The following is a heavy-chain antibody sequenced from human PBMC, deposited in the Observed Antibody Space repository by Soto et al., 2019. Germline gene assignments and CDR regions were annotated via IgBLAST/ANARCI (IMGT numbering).Heavy chain of an antibody. CDR3: ARDDYGGNSGAFDC. CDR1: GGSVNSGGYY. J-gene: IGHJ4*02. D-gene: IGHD4-17*01. Sequence: PSETLSLTCTVSGGSVNSGGYYWSWIRQHPGKGLEWIGYIYYSGDTYYNPSLRSRVIISVDTSKNQFSLKLSSVTVADTAVYYCARDDYGGNSGAFDCWGQGTLVTVSS. CDR2: IYYSGDT. V-gene: IGHV4-31*03.